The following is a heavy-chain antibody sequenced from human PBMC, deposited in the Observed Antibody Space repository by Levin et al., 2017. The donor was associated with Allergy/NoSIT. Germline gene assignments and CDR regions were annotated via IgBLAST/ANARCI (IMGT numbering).Heavy chain of an antibody. CDR3: ARPLVKTGMSAFDI. J-gene: IGHJ3*02. Sequence: LSLTCAASGFTFSNYYMSWIRQAPGKGLEWVSYISSTGSTISYADSVKGRFTISRDNAKNSLYLQMNSLRAEDTAVYFCARPLVKTGMSAFDIWGQGTMVTASS. CDR2: ISSTGSTI. V-gene: IGHV3-11*01. D-gene: IGHD1-14*01. CDR1: GFTFSNYY.